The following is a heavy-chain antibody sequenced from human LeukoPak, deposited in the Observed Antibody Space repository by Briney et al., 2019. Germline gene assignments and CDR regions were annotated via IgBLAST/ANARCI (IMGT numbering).Heavy chain of an antibody. V-gene: IGHV3-30*03. CDR1: GFTFSSYG. CDR3: ARSFYGGGTYGMDV. Sequence: PGRSLGLSCAASGFTFSSYGMHWVRQAPGKGLEWVAVISYDGSNKYYADSVKGRFTISRDNSKNTLYLQMNSLRAEDTAVYYCARSFYGGGTYGMDVWGQGTTVTVSS. J-gene: IGHJ6*02. D-gene: IGHD4-23*01. CDR2: ISYDGSNK.